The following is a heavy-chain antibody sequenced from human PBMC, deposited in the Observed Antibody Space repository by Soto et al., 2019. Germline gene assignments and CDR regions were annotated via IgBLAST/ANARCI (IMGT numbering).Heavy chain of an antibody. CDR2: INHSGST. V-gene: IGHV4-34*01. J-gene: IGHJ5*02. Sequence: SETLSLTCAVYGGSFSGYYWSWIRQPPGKGLEWIGEINHSGSTNYNPSLKSRVTISVDTSKNQFSLKLSSVTAADTAVYYCARSTTQQLVPQVGNWFDPWGQGTLVTAPQ. CDR3: ARSTTQQLVPQVGNWFDP. D-gene: IGHD6-13*01. CDR1: GGSFSGYY.